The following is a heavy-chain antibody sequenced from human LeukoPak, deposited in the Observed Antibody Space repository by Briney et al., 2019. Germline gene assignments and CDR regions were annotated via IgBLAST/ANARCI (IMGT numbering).Heavy chain of an antibody. J-gene: IGHJ4*02. CDR3: ARVYSGYDLMRKSSGWYWDY. CDR2: ISSSGSTI. CDR1: GFTFSSYE. Sequence: PGGSLRLSCAASGFTFSSYEMNWVRQAPGKGLEWVSYISSSGSTIYYADSVKGRFTISRDNAKNSLYLQMNSLRAEDTAVYYCARVYSGYDLMRKSSGWYWDYWGQGTLVTVSS. D-gene: IGHD5-12*01. V-gene: IGHV3-48*03.